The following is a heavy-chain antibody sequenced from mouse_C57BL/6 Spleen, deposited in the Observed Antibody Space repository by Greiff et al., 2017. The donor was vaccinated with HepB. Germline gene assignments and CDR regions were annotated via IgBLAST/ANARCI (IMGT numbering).Heavy chain of an antibody. Sequence: VQLQQSGAELVRPGTSVKVSCKASGYAFTNYLIEWVKQRPGQGLEWIGVINPGSGGTNYNEKFKGKATLTADKSSSTAYMQLSSLTSEDSAVYFCAIFYDYPAWFAYWGQGTLVTVSA. CDR3: AIFYDYPAWFAY. J-gene: IGHJ3*01. V-gene: IGHV1-54*01. CDR1: GYAFTNYL. D-gene: IGHD2-4*01. CDR2: INPGSGGT.